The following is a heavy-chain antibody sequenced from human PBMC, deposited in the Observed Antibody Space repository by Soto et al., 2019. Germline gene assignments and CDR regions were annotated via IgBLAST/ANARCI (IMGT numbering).Heavy chain of an antibody. D-gene: IGHD3-3*01. CDR2: IYYSGST. CDR1: GGSISIGGYY. Sequence: PSEPLSLTCTVSGGSISIGGYYWSWIRQHPGKGLEWIWYIYYSGSTYYNPSLKSRVTISVDTSKNQFSLKLSSVTAADTAVYYCARGSYDFWSGSLNWFDPWGQGNLVTVSS. V-gene: IGHV4-31*03. CDR3: ARGSYDFWSGSLNWFDP. J-gene: IGHJ5*02.